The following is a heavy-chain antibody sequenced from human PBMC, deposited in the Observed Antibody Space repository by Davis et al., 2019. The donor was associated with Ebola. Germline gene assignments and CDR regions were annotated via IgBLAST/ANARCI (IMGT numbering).Heavy chain of an antibody. Sequence: SLKISCAASGFTFDDYAMSWVRQAPGKGLEWVSGISWNSGSIGYADSVKGRFTISRDNAKNSLYLQMNSLRAEDTALYYCAKDDGYCSGGSCYQFDYWGQGTLVTVSS. CDR1: GFTFDDYA. CDR2: ISWNSGSI. CDR3: AKDDGYCSGGSCYQFDY. J-gene: IGHJ4*02. D-gene: IGHD2-15*01. V-gene: IGHV3-9*01.